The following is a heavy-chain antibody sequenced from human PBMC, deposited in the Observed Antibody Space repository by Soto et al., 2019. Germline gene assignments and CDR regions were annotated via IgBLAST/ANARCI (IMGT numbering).Heavy chain of an antibody. D-gene: IGHD1-1*01. CDR2: ISGSGGVA. Sequence: GGSLRLSCAAFGFTFTSYAMSWFRQAPGKGLEWVSVISGSGGVAFYADSVKGRFTISRDNSKNTVYLQMNSLRAEDTALYYCAKFGMATTKRGPPYYFDYWGQGTLVTVSS. CDR3: AKFGMATTKRGPPYYFDY. J-gene: IGHJ4*02. CDR1: GFTFTSYA. V-gene: IGHV3-23*01.